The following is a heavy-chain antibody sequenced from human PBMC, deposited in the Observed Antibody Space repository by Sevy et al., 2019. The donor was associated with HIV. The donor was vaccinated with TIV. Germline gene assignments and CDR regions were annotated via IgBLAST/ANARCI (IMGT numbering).Heavy chain of an antibody. J-gene: IGHJ5*02. V-gene: IGHV3-30-3*01. Sequence: GGSLRLSCAASGFTFSSYAMHWVRQAPGKGLEWVAVISYDGSNKYYAYSVKGRFTISRDNSKNTLYLQMNSLRAEDTAVYYCARDLPYYGDYHSRWFDPWGQGTLVTVSS. CDR3: ARDLPYYGDYHSRWFDP. CDR1: GFTFSSYA. D-gene: IGHD4-17*01. CDR2: ISYDGSNK.